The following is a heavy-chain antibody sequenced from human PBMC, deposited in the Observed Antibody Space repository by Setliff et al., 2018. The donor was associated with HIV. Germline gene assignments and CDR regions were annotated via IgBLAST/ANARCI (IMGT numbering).Heavy chain of an antibody. D-gene: IGHD3-10*01. CDR2: IFYSGNT. Sequence: SETLSLTCTVSGGSISSHYWSWIRQPPGKGLEWIGYIFYSGNTNYNPSLKGRVTISVDTSKNQFSLRLRSVTAADTAVNYCARAYGSERLNWFDPWGQGTLVTVSS. CDR3: ARAYGSERLNWFDP. J-gene: IGHJ5*02. CDR1: GGSISSHY. V-gene: IGHV4-59*11.